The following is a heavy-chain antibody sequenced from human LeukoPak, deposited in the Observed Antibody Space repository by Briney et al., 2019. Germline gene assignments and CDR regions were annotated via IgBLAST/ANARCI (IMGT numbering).Heavy chain of an antibody. CDR2: IYSGGST. D-gene: IGHD1-26*01. V-gene: IGHV3-66*01. CDR1: GFTVSSNY. J-gene: IGHJ4*02. Sequence: GGSLRLSCAASGFTVSSNYMSWVCQAPGKGLEWVSVIYSGGSTYYADSVKGRFTISRDNSKDTLYLQMNSLRAGDTAVYYCARSIVGALKPDYWGQGTLVTVSS. CDR3: ARSIVGALKPDY.